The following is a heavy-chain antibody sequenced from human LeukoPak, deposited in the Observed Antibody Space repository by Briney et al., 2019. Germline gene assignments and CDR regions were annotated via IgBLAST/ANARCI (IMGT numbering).Heavy chain of an antibody. CDR3: ARGREMATLKAFDP. J-gene: IGHJ5*02. CDR1: GGSINNYY. V-gene: IGHV4-59*01. D-gene: IGHD5-24*01. CDR2: IYYSGSA. Sequence: SETLSLTCTVSGGSINNYYWSWLRQAPGKGLEWIGYIYYSGSANYNPSLKSRVTISVDTSKNQFSLRLSSVTAADTAVYYCARGREMATLKAFDPWGQGTLVTVSS.